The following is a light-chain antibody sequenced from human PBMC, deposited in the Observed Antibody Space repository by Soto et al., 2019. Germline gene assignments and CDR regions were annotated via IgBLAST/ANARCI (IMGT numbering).Light chain of an antibody. CDR3: AAWDDSLSGYV. V-gene: IGLV1-47*02. Sequence: QLVLTQPPSASGTPGQRVTISCSGSSSNIGSNYVYWYQQLPGTAPKLLMYTNNQRPSGVPDRFSGSKSGTSASLAISGLRSEDEADYYCAAWDDSLSGYVFGTGTKLTVL. CDR2: TNN. J-gene: IGLJ1*01. CDR1: SSNIGSNY.